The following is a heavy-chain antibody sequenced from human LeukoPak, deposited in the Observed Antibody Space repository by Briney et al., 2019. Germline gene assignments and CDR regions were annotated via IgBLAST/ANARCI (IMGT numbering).Heavy chain of an antibody. CDR2: ISGSGGST. D-gene: IGHD3-9*01. Sequence: GGSLRLSCAASGFTFSSYAMSWVRQAPGKGLEWVSAISGSGGSTYYADSLKGGFTISRDNSKNTLYLQMNSLRAEDTAVYYCAKGDILTGYPTEYFQHWGQGTLVTVSS. J-gene: IGHJ1*01. V-gene: IGHV3-23*01. CDR3: AKGDILTGYPTEYFQH. CDR1: GFTFSSYA.